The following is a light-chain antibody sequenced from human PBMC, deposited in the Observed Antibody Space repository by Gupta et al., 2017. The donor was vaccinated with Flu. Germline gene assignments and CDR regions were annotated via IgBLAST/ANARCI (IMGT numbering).Light chain of an antibody. Sequence: PSTLSASVGDRVTITCRASQTINTWLAWYQQKPGKAPKLLIYKASSLQSGVPSRFSGSGSGTEFTLTISSLQPDDAATYYCQQYESYSYTFGQGTKLEIK. CDR2: KAS. V-gene: IGKV1-5*03. CDR3: QQYESYSYT. J-gene: IGKJ2*01. CDR1: QTINTW.